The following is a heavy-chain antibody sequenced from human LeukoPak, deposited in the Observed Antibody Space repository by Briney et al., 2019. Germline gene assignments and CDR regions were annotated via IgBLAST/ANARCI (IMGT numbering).Heavy chain of an antibody. V-gene: IGHV3-48*04. CDR2: IISTSSNI. D-gene: IGHD3-3*01. Sequence: GGSLRLSCAASGFTFSSYDMHWVRQAPGKGLEWVSSIISTSSNIYYADSVKGRFTISRDNAKNSLYLQMNSLRAEDTAVYYCAREGFWSGFDYWGQGTLVTVSS. CDR3: AREGFWSGFDY. CDR1: GFTFSSYD. J-gene: IGHJ4*02.